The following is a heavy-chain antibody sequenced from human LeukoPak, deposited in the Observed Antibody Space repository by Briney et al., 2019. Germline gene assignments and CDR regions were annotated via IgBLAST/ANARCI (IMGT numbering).Heavy chain of an antibody. D-gene: IGHD3-3*01. CDR2: ISGSGETT. Sequence: GGSLRLSCAASGFTCSSFAMSWVRQAPGKGLEWVSVISGSGETTYYADSLKGRFTISRDNSKNTLYVEMNSLRADDTAVYFCAKEVWRGFDSWGQGTLVTVSS. J-gene: IGHJ4*02. V-gene: IGHV3-23*01. CDR1: GFTCSSFA. CDR3: AKEVWRGFDS.